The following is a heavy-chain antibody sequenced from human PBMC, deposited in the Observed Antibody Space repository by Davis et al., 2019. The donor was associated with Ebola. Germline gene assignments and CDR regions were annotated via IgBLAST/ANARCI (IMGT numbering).Heavy chain of an antibody. Sequence: GGSLRLSCAASGFTFSSYGMHWVRQAPGKGLEWVAVIWYDGSNKYYADSVKGRFTTSRDNSKNTLYLQMNSLRAEDTAVYYCARDFGYYDSSGYYYWYYGMDVWGQGTTVTVSS. CDR3: ARDFGYYDSSGYYYWYYGMDV. CDR2: IWYDGSNK. D-gene: IGHD3-22*01. CDR1: GFTFSSYG. J-gene: IGHJ6*02. V-gene: IGHV3-33*01.